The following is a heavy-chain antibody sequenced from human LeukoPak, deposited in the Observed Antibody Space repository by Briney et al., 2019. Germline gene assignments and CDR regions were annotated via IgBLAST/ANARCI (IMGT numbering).Heavy chain of an antibody. CDR3: ARSNLEYSSSSGLNY. CDR1: GGSFSGYY. D-gene: IGHD6-6*01. V-gene: IGHV4-34*01. CDR2: INHSRST. J-gene: IGHJ4*02. Sequence: SETLSLTCAVYGGSFSGYYWSWIRQPPGKGLEWIGEINHSRSTNYNPSLKSRVTISVDTSKNQFSLNLSSVTAADTAVYYCARSNLEYSSSSGLNYWGQGTLVTVSS.